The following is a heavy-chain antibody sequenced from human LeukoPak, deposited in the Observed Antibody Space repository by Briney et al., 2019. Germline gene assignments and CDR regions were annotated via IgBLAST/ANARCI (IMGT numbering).Heavy chain of an antibody. CDR1: GGSISSGGYY. CDR2: INHSGST. J-gene: IGHJ5*02. CDR3: ARRHYDFWSGYYTGNWFDP. V-gene: IGHV4-39*01. D-gene: IGHD3-3*01. Sequence: SETLSLTCTVSGGSISSGGYYWSWIRQPPGKGLEWIGEINHSGSTNYNPSLKSRVTISVDTSKNQFSLKLSSVTAADTAVYYCARRHYDFWSGYYTGNWFDPWGQGTLVTVSS.